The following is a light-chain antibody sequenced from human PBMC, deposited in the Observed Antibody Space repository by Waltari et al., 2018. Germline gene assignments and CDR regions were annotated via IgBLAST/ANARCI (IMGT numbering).Light chain of an antibody. CDR2: EVS. Sequence: QSALTQPASVSGSPGQSITISCTGTSSDVGGYNYVSWYQQHPGKAPKLMIYEVSNRPSGVSHRFSGSKSGNTASLTISGLQAEDEADYYCSSYTSSSTVVFGGGTNLTVL. J-gene: IGLJ2*01. CDR3: SSYTSSSTVV. V-gene: IGLV2-14*01. CDR1: SSDVGGYNY.